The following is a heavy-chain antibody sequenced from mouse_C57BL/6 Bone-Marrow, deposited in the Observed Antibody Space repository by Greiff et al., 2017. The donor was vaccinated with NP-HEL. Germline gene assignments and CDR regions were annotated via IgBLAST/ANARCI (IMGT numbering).Heavy chain of an antibody. Sequence: VQLKESGPELVKPGASVKISCKASGYSFTGYYMNWVKQSPEKSLEWIGEINPSTGGTTYNQKFKAKATLTVDKSSSTAYMQLKSLTSEDSAVYYCARWLLDYYAMDYWGQGTSVTVSS. J-gene: IGHJ4*01. CDR3: ARWLLDYYAMDY. V-gene: IGHV1-42*01. D-gene: IGHD2-3*01. CDR2: INPSTGGT. CDR1: GYSFTGYY.